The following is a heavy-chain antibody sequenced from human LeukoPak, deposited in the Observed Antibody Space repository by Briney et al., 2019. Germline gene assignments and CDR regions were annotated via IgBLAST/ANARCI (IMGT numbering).Heavy chain of an antibody. D-gene: IGHD5-18*01. CDR3: AKRIQSAMAMGY. CDR1: GFTFSSYS. J-gene: IGHJ4*02. V-gene: IGHV3-21*04. CDR2: ISGSNSYI. Sequence: GGSLRLSCAASGFTFSSYSMNWVRQAPGKGLEWVSSISGSNSYIYYADSMKGRFTISGDNAKNTLYLQMNSLRAEDTAVYYCAKRIQSAMAMGYWGQGTLVTVSS.